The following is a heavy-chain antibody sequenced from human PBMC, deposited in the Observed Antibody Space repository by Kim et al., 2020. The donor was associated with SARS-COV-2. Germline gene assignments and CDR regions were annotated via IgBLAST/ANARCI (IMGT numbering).Heavy chain of an antibody. V-gene: IGHV3-23*01. J-gene: IGHJ4*02. Sequence: GGSLRLSCAASGFTFSNYAMSWIRQVPGKGLEWVSAITGGGDSSFYLESVKGRFTVSRDNSKSTLFLQLSSLRVEDTALYYCAKGEAWIQPYYWGRGTLVTVSS. CDR1: GFTFSNYA. CDR2: ITGGGDSS. CDR3: AKGEAWIQPYY. D-gene: IGHD5-18*01.